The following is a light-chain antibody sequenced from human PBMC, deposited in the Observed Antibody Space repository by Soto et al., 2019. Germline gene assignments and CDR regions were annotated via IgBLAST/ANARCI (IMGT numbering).Light chain of an antibody. CDR1: SSNVGAYNY. Sequence: QSALTQPRSVSGSPGQSVTISCTGTSSNVGAYNYVSWYQQYPGKGPRLMIYDVSKWPSGVPDRFSGSKSGNTASLTISGLQAEDEADYYCCSFAGNSPRVFGGGTKLTVL. CDR2: DVS. J-gene: IGLJ3*02. CDR3: CSFAGNSPRV. V-gene: IGLV2-11*01.